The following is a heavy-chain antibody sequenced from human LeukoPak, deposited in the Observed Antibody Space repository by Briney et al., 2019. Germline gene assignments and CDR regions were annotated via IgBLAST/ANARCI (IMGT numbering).Heavy chain of an antibody. V-gene: IGHV5-51*01. CDR1: GYSFTSYW. D-gene: IGHD4-11*01. CDR2: IYPGDSDT. CDR3: ARTVLYSHYDPFTIPNFDY. Sequence: GESLKISCKGSGYSFTSYWIGWVRQMPGKGLEWMGIIYPGDSDTRYSPSFQGQVTISADKSIRTAYLQWSSLKASDTAMYYCARTVLYSHYDPFTIPNFDYWGQGTLVTVSS. J-gene: IGHJ4*02.